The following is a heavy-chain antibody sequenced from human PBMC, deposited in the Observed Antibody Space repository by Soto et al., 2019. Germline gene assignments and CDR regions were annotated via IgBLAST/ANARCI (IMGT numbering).Heavy chain of an antibody. J-gene: IGHJ5*02. CDR1: VVSISSYY. CDR3: ARGKYSGSYH. V-gene: IGHV4-59*01. Sequence: SETLSLTCTFSVVSISSYYWSCIRQPPGKGLEWIGYIYYSGSTNYNPSLKSRVTISVDTSKNQFSLKLSPVTAADTAVYYCARGKYSGSYHWGQGTLVTVSS. D-gene: IGHD1-26*01. CDR2: IYYSGST.